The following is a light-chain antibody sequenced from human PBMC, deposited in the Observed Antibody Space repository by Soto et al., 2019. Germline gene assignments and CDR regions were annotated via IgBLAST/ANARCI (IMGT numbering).Light chain of an antibody. V-gene: IGKV3-11*01. CDR1: QSINRH. CDR2: DAS. Sequence: EIVLTQSPATLSLSPGERATLSCRASQSINRHLAWYRQKPGQAPRLLIYDASNRATGIPARFSGSGSGTDFTLTISSLEPEDFGVYDCQQRSNWPPVTFGGGTKVDIK. J-gene: IGKJ4*01. CDR3: QQRSNWPPVT.